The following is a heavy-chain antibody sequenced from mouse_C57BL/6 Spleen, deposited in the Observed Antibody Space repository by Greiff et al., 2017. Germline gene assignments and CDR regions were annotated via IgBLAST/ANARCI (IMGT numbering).Heavy chain of an antibody. Sequence: VQLQQSGPELVKPGASVKISCKASGYAFSSSWMNWVKQRPGKGLEWIGRIYPGDGDTNYNGKVKGKATLTADKSSSTAYMQLSSLTSEDSAVYFCAREPDYGFLMDYWGQGTSVTVSS. D-gene: IGHD2-4*01. CDR1: GYAFSSSW. CDR2: IYPGDGDT. V-gene: IGHV1-82*01. CDR3: AREPDYGFLMDY. J-gene: IGHJ4*01.